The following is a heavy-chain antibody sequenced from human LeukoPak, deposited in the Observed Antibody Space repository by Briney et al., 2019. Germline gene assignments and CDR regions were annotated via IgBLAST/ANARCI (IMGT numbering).Heavy chain of an antibody. CDR2: IIPILGIA. CDR1: GGTFSSYA. V-gene: IGHV1-69*04. J-gene: IGHJ3*02. D-gene: IGHD3-10*01. CDR3: ARNGMVRGVPTAFDI. Sequence: SVKVSCKASGGTFSSYAISWVRQAPGQGLEWMGRIIPILGIANYAQKFQGRVTITADKSTSTAYMELSSLRSEDTAVYYCARNGMVRGVPTAFDIWGQGTMVTVSS.